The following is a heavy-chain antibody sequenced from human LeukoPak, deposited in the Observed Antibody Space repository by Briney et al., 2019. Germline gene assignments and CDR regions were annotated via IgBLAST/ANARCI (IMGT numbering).Heavy chain of an antibody. CDR1: GGSFSGYY. Sequence: PSETLSLTCAVYGGSFSGYYWSWIRQPPGKGLEWIGEINHSGSTNYNPSLKSRVTISVDTSKNQFSLKLSSVTAADTAVYYCAREAQLPDYWGQGTLVTVSX. CDR3: AREAQLPDY. D-gene: IGHD2-2*01. V-gene: IGHV4-34*01. CDR2: INHSGST. J-gene: IGHJ4*02.